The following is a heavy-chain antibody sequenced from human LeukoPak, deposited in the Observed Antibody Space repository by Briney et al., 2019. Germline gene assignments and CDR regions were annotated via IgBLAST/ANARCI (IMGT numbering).Heavy chain of an antibody. D-gene: IGHD6-13*01. CDR1: GGSISSYY. V-gene: IGHV4-59*01. CDR3: ARRGAAAGAFDI. J-gene: IGHJ3*02. Sequence: SSETLSLTCTVSGGSISSYYWSRIRQPPGKGLEWIGYIYYSGSTNYNPSLKSRVTISVDTSKNQFSLKLSSVTAADTAVYYCARRGAAAGAFDIWGQGTMVTVSS. CDR2: IYYSGST.